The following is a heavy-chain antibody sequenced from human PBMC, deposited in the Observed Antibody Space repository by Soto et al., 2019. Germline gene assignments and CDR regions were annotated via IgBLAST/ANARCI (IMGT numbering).Heavy chain of an antibody. J-gene: IGHJ6*02. CDR2: IYPGDSDT. V-gene: IGHV5-51*01. Sequence: GGSLKISCKGSGYSFTSYWIGWVRQMPGKGVEWMGIIYPGDSDTRYSPSFQGQVTISADKSSSTAYLQWSSLKASDTAMYYCARIANDYGDYFLQGMDVWAQGTTVTVSS. D-gene: IGHD4-17*01. CDR1: GYSFTSYW. CDR3: ARIANDYGDYFLQGMDV.